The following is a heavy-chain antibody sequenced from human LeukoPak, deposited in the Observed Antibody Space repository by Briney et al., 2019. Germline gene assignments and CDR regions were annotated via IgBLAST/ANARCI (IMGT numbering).Heavy chain of an antibody. CDR2: IIPILGIA. Sequence: SVKVSCKASGGTFSSYTISWVRQAPGQGLEWMGRIIPILGIANYAQKFQGRVTITADKSTSTAYMELSSLGSEDTAVYYCAREYCSSTSCLYLYYMDVWGKGTTVTVSS. V-gene: IGHV1-69*04. CDR3: AREYCSSTSCLYLYYMDV. J-gene: IGHJ6*03. D-gene: IGHD2-2*01. CDR1: GGTFSSYT.